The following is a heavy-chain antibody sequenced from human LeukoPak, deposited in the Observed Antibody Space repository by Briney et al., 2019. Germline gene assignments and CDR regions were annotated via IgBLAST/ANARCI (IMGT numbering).Heavy chain of an antibody. CDR2: ISSSSSTI. D-gene: IGHD3-22*01. J-gene: IGHJ4*02. CDR1: GFTFSSYS. Sequence: GGSLRLSCAASGFTFSSYSMNWVRQAPGKGLEWVSYISSSSSTIYYADSVKGRFTISRDNAKNSLYLQMNSLRAEDTALYYCARDLGFWEYYDSSGYFDYRGQGTLVTVSS. CDR3: ARDLGFWEYYDSSGYFDY. V-gene: IGHV3-48*01.